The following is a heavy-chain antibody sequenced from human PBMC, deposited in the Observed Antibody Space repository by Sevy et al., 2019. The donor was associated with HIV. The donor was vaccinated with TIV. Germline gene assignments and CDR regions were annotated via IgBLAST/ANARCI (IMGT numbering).Heavy chain of an antibody. CDR3: ATDRGGSAAVYYYYGMDV. J-gene: IGHJ6*02. D-gene: IGHD2-2*01. CDR2: FDPEDGET. Sequence: ASVKVSCKVSGYTLTELSMHWVRQAPGKGLEWMGGFDPEDGETIYAQKFQGRVTMTEDTSTDTVYMELSSLRSEDTAVYYCATDRGGSAAVYYYYGMDVWGQGTTVTVSS. V-gene: IGHV1-24*01. CDR1: GYTLTELS.